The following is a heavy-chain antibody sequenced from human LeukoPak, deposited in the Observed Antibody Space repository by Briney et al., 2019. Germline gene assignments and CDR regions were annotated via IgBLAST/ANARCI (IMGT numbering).Heavy chain of an antibody. CDR3: AREVYSSGWVDY. CDR1: GFTFSTYW. V-gene: IGHV3-7*03. Sequence: GGSLRLSCAASGFTFSTYWMTWVRQAPGKGLEWVANIKQDGSEKYYVDSVKGRFTISRDNVKNSLYLQMNNLRAEDTAVYYCAREVYSSGWVDYWGQGTLVTVSS. J-gene: IGHJ4*02. CDR2: IKQDGSEK. D-gene: IGHD6-19*01.